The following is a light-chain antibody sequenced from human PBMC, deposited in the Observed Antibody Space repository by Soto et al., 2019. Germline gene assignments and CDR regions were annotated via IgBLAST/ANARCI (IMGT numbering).Light chain of an antibody. CDR3: QQYKNWPPLT. V-gene: IGKV3-15*01. J-gene: IGKJ4*01. Sequence: EIVMTQSPATLSVSPGERATLSCRASQSVSSNLAWYQQKPGQAPRLLIYGAFTRATGIPVRFSGSGSGTEFTLTISSLQSEDFPVYYCQQYKNWPPLTFGGGTKVEIK. CDR2: GAF. CDR1: QSVSSN.